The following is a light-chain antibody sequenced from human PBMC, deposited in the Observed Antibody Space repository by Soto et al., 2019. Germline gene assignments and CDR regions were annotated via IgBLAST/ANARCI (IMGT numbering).Light chain of an antibody. J-gene: IGLJ3*02. Sequence: QSALTQPASVSGSPGQSITISCTGTSSDVGGYNYVSWYQQYPGKAPKFMIYEVSNRPSGVSNRFSGSKSGNTASLTISGVQAEDEADYYCSSYTSNSTWVFGGGTKLTVL. CDR2: EVS. CDR3: SSYTSNSTWV. V-gene: IGLV2-14*01. CDR1: SSDVGGYNY.